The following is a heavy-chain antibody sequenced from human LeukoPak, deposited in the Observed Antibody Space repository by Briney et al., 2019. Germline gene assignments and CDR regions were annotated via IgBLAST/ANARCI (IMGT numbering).Heavy chain of an antibody. J-gene: IGHJ6*02. V-gene: IGHV3-21*01. CDR2: ISSSSSYI. CDR1: GFTFSSYS. D-gene: IGHD2-21*02. Sequence: GGSLRLSCAASGFTFSSYSMNWVRQAPGKGLEWVSSISSSSSYIYYADSVKGRFTISRDNAKNSLYLQMNSLRAEDTAVYYCARDGGDWMAGYYYGMDVWGQGTTVTVSS. CDR3: ARDGGDWMAGYYYGMDV.